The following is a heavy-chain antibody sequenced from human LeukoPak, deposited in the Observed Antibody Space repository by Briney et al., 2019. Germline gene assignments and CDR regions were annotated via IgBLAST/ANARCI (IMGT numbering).Heavy chain of an antibody. CDR1: GFTFSTYW. D-gene: IGHD3-10*01. CDR3: GRDNHGSVDY. Sequence: GGSLRLSCAPSGFTFSTYWMIWARHAPGKGLEYVSHMNADGSTTNYADSVKGRFTISRDNAKNTLYLQMDSLRAADTAVYYCGRDNHGSVDYWGQGSLVTVSS. V-gene: IGHV3-74*01. J-gene: IGHJ4*02. CDR2: MNADGSTT.